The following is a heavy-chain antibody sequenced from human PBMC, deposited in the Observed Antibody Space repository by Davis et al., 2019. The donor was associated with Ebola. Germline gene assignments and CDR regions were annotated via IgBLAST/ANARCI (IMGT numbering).Heavy chain of an antibody. Sequence: GESLKISCAASGFIFSSYWMSWVRQAPGKGLEWVANINQDGTQKYYVDSVKGRFTISRDNAKNSLYLQMNSLRAEDTAVYYCARDLYLGSWNYYGMDVWGQGTTVTVSS. V-gene: IGHV3-7*01. D-gene: IGHD2-2*02. CDR3: ARDLYLGSWNYYGMDV. CDR1: GFIFSSYW. CDR2: INQDGTQK. J-gene: IGHJ6*02.